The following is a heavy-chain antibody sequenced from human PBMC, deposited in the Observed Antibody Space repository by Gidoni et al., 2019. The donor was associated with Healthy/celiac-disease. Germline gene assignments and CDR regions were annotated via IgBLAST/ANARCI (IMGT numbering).Heavy chain of an antibody. Sequence: EVQLLESGGGLVQPGGSLRLSCAASGFPFSSSAMSWVRQAPGKGLEWVSAISGSGGSTYYAASVKGRFTISRDNSKNTLYLQMNSLRAEDTAVYYCAKVTTSHYYYDSSGYVYHWGQGTMGTVSS. D-gene: IGHD3-22*01. V-gene: IGHV3-23*01. J-gene: IGHJ3*01. CDR3: AKVTTSHYYYDSSGYVYH. CDR2: ISGSGGST. CDR1: GFPFSSSA.